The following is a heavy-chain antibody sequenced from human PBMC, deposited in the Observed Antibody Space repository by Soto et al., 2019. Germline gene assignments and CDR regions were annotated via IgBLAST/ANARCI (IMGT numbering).Heavy chain of an antibody. V-gene: IGHV3-33*01. Sequence: ESVGGVVQPGRSLRLSCAASGFTFSSYGMHWVRQAPGKGLEWVAVIWYDGSNKYYADSVKGRFTISRDNSKNTLYLQMNSLRAEDTAVYYCAREIAVVTHDYYGMDVWGQGTTVTVSS. CDR3: AREIAVVTHDYYGMDV. CDR1: GFTFSSYG. J-gene: IGHJ6*02. D-gene: IGHD6-19*01. CDR2: IWYDGSNK.